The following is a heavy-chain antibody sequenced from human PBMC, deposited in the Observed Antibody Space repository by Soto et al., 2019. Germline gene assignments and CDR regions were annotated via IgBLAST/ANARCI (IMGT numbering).Heavy chain of an antibody. CDR2: ISYDGSNK. J-gene: IGHJ4*02. CDR1: GFAFSSYG. CDR3: PKDLGIQRWPSLFDY. D-gene: IGHD2-15*01. V-gene: IGHV3-30*18. Sequence: GGSLRLSCAACGFAFSSYGVHWVGQAPGKGLEWVAVISYDGSNKYYADSVKGRFTISRDNSKNTLYLQMNSLRAEDTAVYYCPKDLGIQRWPSLFDYWGQGTLVTVSS.